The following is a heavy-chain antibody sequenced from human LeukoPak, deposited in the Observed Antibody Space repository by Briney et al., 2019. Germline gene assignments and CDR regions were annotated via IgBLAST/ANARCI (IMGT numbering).Heavy chain of an antibody. Sequence: WGSLRLSCAASGFTFSSYSMNWVRQAPGKGLEWVSSISSSSSYIYYADSVKGRFTISRDNAKNSLYLQMNSLRAEDTAVYYCARGCSSTSCYGYWGQGTLVTVSS. J-gene: IGHJ4*02. CDR2: ISSSSSYI. CDR1: GFTFSSYS. CDR3: ARGCSSTSCYGY. D-gene: IGHD2-2*01. V-gene: IGHV3-21*01.